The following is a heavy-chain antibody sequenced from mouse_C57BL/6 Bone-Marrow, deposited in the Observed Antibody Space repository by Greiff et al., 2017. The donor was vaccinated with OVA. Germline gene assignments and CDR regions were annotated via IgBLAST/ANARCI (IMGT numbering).Heavy chain of an antibody. CDR3: TRDDDYGSSYVFAY. Sequence: EVHRVESGEGLVKPGGSLKLSCAASGFTFSSYAMSWVRQTPEKRLEWVAYISSGGDYIYYADTVKGRFTISRDTARNTLYLQMSSLKSEDTAMYYDTRDDDYGSSYVFAYWGQGTLVTVSA. V-gene: IGHV5-9-1*02. CDR2: ISSGGDYI. CDR1: GFTFSSYA. D-gene: IGHD1-1*01. J-gene: IGHJ3*01.